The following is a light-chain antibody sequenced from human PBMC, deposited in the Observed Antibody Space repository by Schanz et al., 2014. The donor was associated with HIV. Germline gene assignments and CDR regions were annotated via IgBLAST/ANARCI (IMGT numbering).Light chain of an antibody. V-gene: IGLV9-49*01. Sequence: QLVLTQSPSASASLGASVTLTCTLTSDYSNSKVDWYQQRPGKGPRFVMRVGPGGIVGSKGDGVPDRFSVLASGLVRFLIIYNIQEEDEGDYYCGADHGRGSNFVFGGGTKLTVL. CDR3: GADHGRGSNFV. CDR2: VGPGGIVG. J-gene: IGLJ2*01. CDR1: SDYSNSK.